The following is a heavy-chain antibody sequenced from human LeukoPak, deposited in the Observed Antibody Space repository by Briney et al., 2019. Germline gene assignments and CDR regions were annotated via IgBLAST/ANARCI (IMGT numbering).Heavy chain of an antibody. CDR2: INHSGST. Sequence: SETLSLTCTVSGYSISSGYYWGWIRQPPGKGLEWIGEINHSGSTNYNPSLKSRITMSVDMSKNQFSLTLTSVTAADTAVYYCARHRKTKGRFFDWPQPPDYWGQGTLVTVSS. CDR3: ARHRKTKGRFFDWPQPPDY. CDR1: GYSISSGYY. J-gene: IGHJ4*02. D-gene: IGHD3-9*01. V-gene: IGHV4-38-2*02.